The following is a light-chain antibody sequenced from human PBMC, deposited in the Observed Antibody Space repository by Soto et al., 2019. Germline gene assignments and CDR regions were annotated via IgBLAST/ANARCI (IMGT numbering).Light chain of an antibody. J-gene: IGLJ1*01. CDR1: SGDVGAYDF. V-gene: IGLV2-14*01. CDR2: DVS. Sequence: QSVLTQPASVSGSPGHSITISCTGTSGDVGAYDFVSWYQHHPGRAPRLVIYDVSRRPAGASDRFSGSKSGSTASLTISTLQAEDEADYYCVSFTVTYSYVFGTGTKVTVL. CDR3: VSFTVTYSYV.